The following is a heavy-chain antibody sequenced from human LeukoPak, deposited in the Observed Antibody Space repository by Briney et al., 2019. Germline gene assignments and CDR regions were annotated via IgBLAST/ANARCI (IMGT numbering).Heavy chain of an antibody. CDR1: GGSISGYY. J-gene: IGHJ4*02. Sequence: PSEALSLTCTVSGGSISGYYWNWVRQPPGKGLEWIGYFYYIGNTNYNPSLRGRVTISVDTSKNQFSLTLRSVTAADTAVYYCAGGSGWLFDYWGQGVPVTVSP. D-gene: IGHD6-19*01. V-gene: IGHV4-59*01. CDR3: AGGSGWLFDY. CDR2: FYYIGNT.